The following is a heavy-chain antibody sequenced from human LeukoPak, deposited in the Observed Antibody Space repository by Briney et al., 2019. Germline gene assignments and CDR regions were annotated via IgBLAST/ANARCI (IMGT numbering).Heavy chain of an antibody. CDR1: GFSFSSYA. CDR2: ISGTGDST. J-gene: IGHJ6*02. V-gene: IGHV3-23*01. Sequence: GGSLRLSCAASGFSFSSYAMTWVRQAPGKGLKWVSTISGTGDSTYYADSVKGRFTISRDNSKKTLYLQMNSLRAEDTAVYYCPKGPFYYDFWSGSRYYYGMDVWGPGTTVTVSS. D-gene: IGHD3-3*01. CDR3: PKGPFYYDFWSGSRYYYGMDV.